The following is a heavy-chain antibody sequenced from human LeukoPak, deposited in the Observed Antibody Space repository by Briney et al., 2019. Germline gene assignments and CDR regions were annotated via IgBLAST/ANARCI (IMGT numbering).Heavy chain of an antibody. CDR2: TYYRSTWYN. CDR1: GDSVSSNSVT. J-gene: IGHJ5*02. V-gene: IGHV6-1*01. D-gene: IGHD2-2*01. Sequence: SQTLSPTCAISGDSVSSNSVTWNWIRESPSRGLEWLGRTYYRSTWYNDYAVSVRGRITVNPDTSKNQFSLHLNSVTPEDTAVYYCARRLTQYDCFDPWGQGILVTVSS. CDR3: ARRLTQYDCFDP.